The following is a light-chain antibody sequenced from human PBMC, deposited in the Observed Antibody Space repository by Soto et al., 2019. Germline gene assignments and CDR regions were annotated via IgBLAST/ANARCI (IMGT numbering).Light chain of an antibody. CDR2: RND. V-gene: IGLV1-47*01. Sequence: VLTQAPSASGTPGQRVTISCSGSSFNIGSNYVYWYQQLPGTAPKLVIFRNDQRPSGIPDRISGSKSGTSASLAISGLRSEHEADYYCSAWDDSLSGYVFGTGTKVTVL. CDR3: SAWDDSLSGYV. CDR1: SFNIGSNY. J-gene: IGLJ1*01.